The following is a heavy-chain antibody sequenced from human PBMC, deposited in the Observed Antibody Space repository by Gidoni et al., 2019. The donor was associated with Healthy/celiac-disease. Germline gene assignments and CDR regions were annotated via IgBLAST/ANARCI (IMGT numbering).Heavy chain of an antibody. D-gene: IGHD1-26*01. Sequence: QVQLVQSGAEVKKPGSSVKVYCKASGGTFSSYAISWVRQAPGQGLEWMGRIIPILGIANYAQKFQGRVTITADKSTSTAYMELSSLRSEDTAVYYCARDKQVGADLIEWFDPWGQGTLVTVSS. CDR1: GGTFSSYA. V-gene: IGHV1-69*09. J-gene: IGHJ5*02. CDR3: ARDKQVGADLIEWFDP. CDR2: IIPILGIA.